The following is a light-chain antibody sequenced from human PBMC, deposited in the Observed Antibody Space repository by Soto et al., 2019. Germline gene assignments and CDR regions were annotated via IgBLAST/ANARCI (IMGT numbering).Light chain of an antibody. CDR3: CSYAGNNIFV. V-gene: IGLV2-23*01. CDR2: EGT. CDR1: SSDVGTYYF. Sequence: QSALTQPASVSGSLGQSIAISCTGSSSDVGTYYFVSWYQQHPGKVPKLMIYEGTKRPSGVSDRFSGSKSGNTASMTISGLQAEDEANYYCCSYAGNNIFVFGTGTKLTVL. J-gene: IGLJ1*01.